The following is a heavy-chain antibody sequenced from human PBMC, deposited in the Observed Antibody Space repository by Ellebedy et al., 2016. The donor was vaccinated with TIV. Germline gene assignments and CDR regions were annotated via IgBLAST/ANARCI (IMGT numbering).Heavy chain of an antibody. V-gene: IGHV1-2*02. CDR3: ARSRHAMIVVDPFDY. J-gene: IGHJ4*02. CDR2: INPNSGGT. Sequence: AASVKVSCKASGYTFTGYYMHWVRQAPGQGIEWMGWINPNSGGTNYAQKFQGRVTMTRDTSTSTVFMKMSSLRSEDTAVYYCARSRHAMIVVDPFDYWGQGTLVTVSS. CDR1: GYTFTGYY. D-gene: IGHD3-22*01.